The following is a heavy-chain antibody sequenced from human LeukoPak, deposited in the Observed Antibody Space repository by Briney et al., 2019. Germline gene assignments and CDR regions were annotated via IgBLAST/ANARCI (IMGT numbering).Heavy chain of an antibody. CDR1: GFTVSSNY. Sequence: GSLRLSCAASGFTVSSNYMSWVRQAPGKGLEWIAYISHSGGTYYNPSLKSRATISLDTSRNQFSLKLSSVTAVDTAVYYCARDFQGGPNDPWGQGTLVTVSP. D-gene: IGHD2-15*01. CDR2: ISHSGGT. J-gene: IGHJ5*02. CDR3: ARDFQGGPNDP. V-gene: IGHV4-59*02.